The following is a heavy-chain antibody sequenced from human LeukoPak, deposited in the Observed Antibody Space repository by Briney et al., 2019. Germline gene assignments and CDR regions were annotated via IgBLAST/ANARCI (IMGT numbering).Heavy chain of an antibody. V-gene: IGHV4-34*01. D-gene: IGHD3-10*01. CDR2: INHSGST. CDR3: ARVSYYGSGNGMDV. J-gene: IGHJ6*02. CDR1: GGSFSGYY. Sequence: SESLSLTCAVYGGSFSGYYWSWIRQPPGKGLEWIGEINHSGSTNYNPSLKSRVTISVDTSKNQFSLKLSSVTAADTAVYYCARVSYYGSGNGMDVWGQGTTVTVSS.